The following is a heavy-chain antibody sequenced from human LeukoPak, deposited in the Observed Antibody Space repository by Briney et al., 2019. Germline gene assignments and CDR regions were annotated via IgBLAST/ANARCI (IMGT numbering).Heavy chain of an antibody. V-gene: IGHV1-2*02. Sequence: GASVKVSCKASGYTFTGYYMHWVRQAPGQGLEWMGWINPNSGGTNYAQKFQGRVTMTRDTSISTAYMELSRLRSDDTAVYYCAREYCSSTSCSNRYYHYYMDVWGKGTTVTVSS. D-gene: IGHD2-2*01. CDR1: GYTFTGYY. CDR3: AREYCSSTSCSNRYYHYYMDV. CDR2: INPNSGGT. J-gene: IGHJ6*03.